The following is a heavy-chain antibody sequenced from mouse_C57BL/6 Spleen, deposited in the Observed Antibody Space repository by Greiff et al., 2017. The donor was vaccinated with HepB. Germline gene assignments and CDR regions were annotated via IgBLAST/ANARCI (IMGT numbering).Heavy chain of an antibody. CDR1: GYTFTSYW. J-gene: IGHJ4*01. V-gene: IGHV1-50*01. CDR3: ARLLYAMDY. CDR2: IDPSDSYT. Sequence: VQLQQPGAELVKPGASVKLSCKASGYTFTSYWMQWVKQRPGQGLEWIGEIDPSDSYTNYNQKFKGKATLTVDTSSSTAYMQLSSLTSEDSAVYYCARLLYAMDYWGQGTSVTVSS.